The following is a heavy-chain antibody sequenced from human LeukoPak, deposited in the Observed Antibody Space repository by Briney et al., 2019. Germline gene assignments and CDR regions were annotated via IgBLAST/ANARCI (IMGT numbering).Heavy chain of an antibody. D-gene: IGHD6-13*01. Sequence: GGSLRLSCAASGFTFSSYWMQWVRQAPGKGLVWVSRLSPDGSSTTSADSVKGRFTISRDNAKNTLYLQMNSLRAEDTAVYYCARGNSRLDVWGQGTTVTVSS. J-gene: IGHJ6*02. CDR1: GFTFSSYW. CDR3: ARGNSRLDV. CDR2: LSPDGSST. V-gene: IGHV3-74*01.